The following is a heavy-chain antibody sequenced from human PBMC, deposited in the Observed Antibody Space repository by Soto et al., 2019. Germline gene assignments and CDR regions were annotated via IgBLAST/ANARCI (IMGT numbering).Heavy chain of an antibody. CDR2: ISGSGGST. CDR1: GFTFGSYA. D-gene: IGHD4-17*01. V-gene: IGHV3-23*01. J-gene: IGHJ4*02. CDR3: AKDSNYGDYGWVFDY. Sequence: EVQLLESGGGLVQPGGSLRLSCTASGFTFGSYAMSWVRQAPGKGLEWVSVISGSGGSTYYADSVKGRFTISRDNSKNTLYLQMNSLRAEDTAVYCCAKDSNYGDYGWVFDYWGQGTLVTVSS.